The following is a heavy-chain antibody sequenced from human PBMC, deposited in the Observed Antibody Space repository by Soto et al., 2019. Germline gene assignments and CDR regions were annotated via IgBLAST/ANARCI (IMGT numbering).Heavy chain of an antibody. CDR3: AKDRFMITLGGVRNPFFDY. Sequence: GGSLRLSCAASGFTFSSYAMSWVRQAPGKGLEWVSAISGSGGSTYYADSVKGRFTISRDNSKNTLYLQMNSLRAEDTAVYYCAKDRFMITLGGVRNPFFDYWGQGTLVTVSS. CDR2: ISGSGGST. CDR1: GFTFSSYA. D-gene: IGHD3-16*01. V-gene: IGHV3-23*01. J-gene: IGHJ4*02.